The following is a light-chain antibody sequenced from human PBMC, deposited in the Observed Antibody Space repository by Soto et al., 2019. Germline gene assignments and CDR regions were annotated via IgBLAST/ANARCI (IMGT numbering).Light chain of an antibody. V-gene: IGKV3-20*01. CDR1: QSVSSNY. CDR3: QQYGSSPWT. CDR2: GAS. Sequence: EIVLTQSPGTLSLSPGERDTLSCRASQSVSSNYLAWYQQKPGQAPRPLIYGASSRATGIPDRFSGSGAGTDFTLTISRLESEYFAVYYCQQYGSSPWTFGQGIKVDIK. J-gene: IGKJ1*01.